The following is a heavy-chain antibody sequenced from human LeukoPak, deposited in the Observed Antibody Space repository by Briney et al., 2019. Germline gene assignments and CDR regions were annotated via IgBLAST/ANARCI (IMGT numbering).Heavy chain of an antibody. CDR3: ARVPSYYYDSSGYFFDY. V-gene: IGHV3-21*01. Sequence: GGSLRLSCAASGFTFSSYSMNWVRQAPGKGLEWVSSISSSSSYTYYADSVKGRSTISRDNAKNSLYLQMNSLRAEDTAVYYCARVPSYYYDSSGYFFDYWGQGTLVTVSS. D-gene: IGHD3-22*01. J-gene: IGHJ4*02. CDR2: ISSSSSYT. CDR1: GFTFSSYS.